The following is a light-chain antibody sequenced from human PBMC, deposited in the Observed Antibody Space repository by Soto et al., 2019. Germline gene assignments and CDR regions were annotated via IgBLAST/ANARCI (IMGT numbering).Light chain of an antibody. J-gene: IGKJ5*01. Sequence: DIQRTQSPSSMSASVGDSVTISCRASQSISRYLNWYQQKPGKAPKLLIYAASSLQSGVPSRFSGSVSGTDGTITISSLQTEDGATYDCQQRYSTPITFGQGTRLEIK. CDR2: AAS. CDR1: QSISRY. CDR3: QQRYSTPIT. V-gene: IGKV1-39*01.